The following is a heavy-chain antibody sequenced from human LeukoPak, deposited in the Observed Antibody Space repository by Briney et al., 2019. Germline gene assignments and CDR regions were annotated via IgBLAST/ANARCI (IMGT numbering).Heavy chain of an antibody. CDR1: GFTFSSYA. V-gene: IGHV3-30-3*01. J-gene: IGHJ4*02. D-gene: IGHD1-26*01. CDR2: ISYDGSNK. CDR3: ARADIVGAPVDY. Sequence: GGSLRLSCAASGFTFSSYAMHWVRQAPGKGLEWVAVISYDGSNKYYADSVKGRFTISRDNSKNTLYLQMNSLRAEDTAVYYCARADIVGAPVDYWGQGTLVTVSS.